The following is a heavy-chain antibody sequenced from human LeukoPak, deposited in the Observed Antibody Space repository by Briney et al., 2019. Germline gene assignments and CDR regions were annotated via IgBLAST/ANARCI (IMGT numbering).Heavy chain of an antibody. Sequence: PGGSLRLSCAASGFTFSSYWMSRVRQAPGKGLEWVANIKQDGSEKYYVDSVKGRFTISRDNAKNSLYLQMNSLRAEDTAVYYCARYGADYGDYYYYYMDVWGKGTTVTVSS. V-gene: IGHV3-7*01. J-gene: IGHJ6*03. CDR2: IKQDGSEK. CDR3: ARYGADYGDYYYYYMDV. D-gene: IGHD4-17*01. CDR1: GFTFSSYW.